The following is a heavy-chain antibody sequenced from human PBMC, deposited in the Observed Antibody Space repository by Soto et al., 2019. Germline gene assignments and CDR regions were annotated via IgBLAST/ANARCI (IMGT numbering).Heavy chain of an antibody. Sequence: QVQLVQSGAEAKKPGASLKVSCKSSGYTFSDYYIHWVRQAPGQGLARMGWIDADSGDTKYAQKLQGWVTMTRDTSINTDYMELSRLRSDVTAVYYCARTPNNGRAGVYGMDVWGQGTTVTVSS. CDR3: ARTPNNGRAGVYGMDV. CDR1: GYTFSDYY. CDR2: IDADSGDT. V-gene: IGHV1-2*04. J-gene: IGHJ6*02. D-gene: IGHD1-26*01.